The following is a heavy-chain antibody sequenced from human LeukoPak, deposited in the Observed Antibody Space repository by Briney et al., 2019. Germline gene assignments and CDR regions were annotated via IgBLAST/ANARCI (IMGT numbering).Heavy chain of an antibody. CDR1: GVSISSSNSY. CDR3: AGPGGYSDWLPYGY. D-gene: IGHD3-9*01. Sequence: PSETLSLTCTVSGVSISSSNSYWGWIRQPPGKGLEWIGSIYYSGSTYYNPSLKSRVTISVDTSKNQFSLNLSSVTAADTAVYYCAGPGGYSDWLPYGYWGQGTLVTVSS. CDR2: IYYSGST. J-gene: IGHJ4*02. V-gene: IGHV4-39*07.